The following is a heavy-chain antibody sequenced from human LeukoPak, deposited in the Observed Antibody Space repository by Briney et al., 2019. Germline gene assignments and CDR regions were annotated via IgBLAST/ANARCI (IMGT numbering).Heavy chain of an antibody. V-gene: IGHV3-43*02. Sequence: GGSLRLSCAASGFTFDDYAMHWVRQAPGKGLEWVSLISGDGGSTYYADSVKGRFTISRDNSKNTLYLQMNSLRAEDTAVYYCAKDTWVAATPAFDYWGQGTLVTVSS. CDR1: GFTFDDYA. J-gene: IGHJ4*02. CDR3: AKDTWVAATPAFDY. CDR2: ISGDGGST. D-gene: IGHD2-15*01.